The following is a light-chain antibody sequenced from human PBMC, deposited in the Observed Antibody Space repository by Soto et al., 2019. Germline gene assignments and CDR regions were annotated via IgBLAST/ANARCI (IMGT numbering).Light chain of an antibody. CDR1: QGIGND. CDR2: AAS. CDR3: LQDNNWPLT. V-gene: IGKV1-6*01. J-gene: IGKJ4*01. Sequence: AIQMTQSPSSLSASVGDRVTITCRASQGIGNDLGWYQQKPGKAPKLLIYAASSLESWVPSRFSGSGSGTDFTLTITSLQPEDFATYYCLQDNNWPLTFGGGTKVEI.